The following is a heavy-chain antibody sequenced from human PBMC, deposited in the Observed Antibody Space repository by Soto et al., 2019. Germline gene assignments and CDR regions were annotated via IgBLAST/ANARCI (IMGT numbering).Heavy chain of an antibody. D-gene: IGHD6-19*01. Sequence: ASVKVSCKASGYTFTDYAMHWVRQAPGQRLEWMGWINAGNGNTKYSQTFQGRVTITRDTSTSTAYMELSSLRSEDTAVYYCAAGLVAGTISQFDYWGQGALVTVSS. CDR2: INAGNGNT. V-gene: IGHV1-3*01. CDR3: AAGLVAGTISQFDY. J-gene: IGHJ4*02. CDR1: GYTFTDYA.